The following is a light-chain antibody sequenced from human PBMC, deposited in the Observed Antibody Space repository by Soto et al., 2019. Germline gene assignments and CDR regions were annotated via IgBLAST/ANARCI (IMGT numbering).Light chain of an antibody. CDR3: QQYGSLPWT. Sequence: EIVLTQSPGTLSLSPGERATLSCRASQSVSSSYLAWYQQKLGQAPRLLIYGASSRATGIPDRFSGSGSGTDFTLTISRLEPEDFAVYYCQQYGSLPWTCGQGTKVEIK. CDR2: GAS. J-gene: IGKJ1*01. V-gene: IGKV3-20*01. CDR1: QSVSSSY.